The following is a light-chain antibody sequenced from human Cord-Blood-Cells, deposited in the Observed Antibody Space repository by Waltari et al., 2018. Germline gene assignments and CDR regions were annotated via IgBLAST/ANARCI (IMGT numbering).Light chain of an antibody. Sequence: EIVLPQSPATLPLSPGERATPSCRAIQGVSSYLAWYQQKPGQAPRLLIYDASNRATGIPARFSGSGSGTDFTLTISSLEPEDFAVYYCQQRSNWPLTFGGGTKVEIK. CDR3: QQRSNWPLT. J-gene: IGKJ4*01. CDR2: DAS. CDR1: QGVSSY. V-gene: IGKV3-11*01.